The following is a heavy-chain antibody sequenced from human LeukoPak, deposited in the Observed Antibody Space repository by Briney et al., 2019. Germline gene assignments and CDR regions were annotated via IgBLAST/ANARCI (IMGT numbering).Heavy chain of an antibody. D-gene: IGHD3-22*01. CDR3: ASYYYYDSSLYFDY. CDR2: IYYSGST. V-gene: IGHV4-31*03. CDR1: GGSISSGGYY. Sequence: SETLSLTCTVSGGSISSGGYYWSWIRQHPGKGLEWIGYIYYSGSTYYNPSLRSRVTISVDTSKNQFSLKLSSVTAADTAVYYCASYYYYDSSLYFDYWGQGTLVTVSS. J-gene: IGHJ4*02.